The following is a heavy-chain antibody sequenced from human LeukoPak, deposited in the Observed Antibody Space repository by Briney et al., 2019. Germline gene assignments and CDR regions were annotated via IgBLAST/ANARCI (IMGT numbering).Heavy chain of an antibody. D-gene: IGHD2-2*01. J-gene: IGHJ4*01. CDR2: IYLRDSDT. CDR1: EYTFTNYW. CDR3: ATTLTNHCSSTSCYADH. V-gene: IGHV5-51*01. Sequence: GESLKVSCKVAEYTFTNYWIGWVRQMPGKGLEWVGIIYLRDSDTRYRPSFQGQVTISADKSTRTAYLQWSSLKASDSAMYYCATTLTNHCSSTSCYADHWGQGTLVTVSP.